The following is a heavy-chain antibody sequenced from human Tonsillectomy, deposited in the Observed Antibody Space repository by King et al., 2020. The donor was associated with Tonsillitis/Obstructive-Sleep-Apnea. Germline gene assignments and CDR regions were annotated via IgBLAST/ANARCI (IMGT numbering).Heavy chain of an antibody. CDR3: ARVGGGATTSYYYYYYMDV. V-gene: IGHV4-34*01. J-gene: IGHJ6*03. CDR2: INHSGST. D-gene: IGHD1-26*01. CDR1: GGSFSGYY. Sequence: VQLQQWGAGLLKPSETLSLTCAVYGGSFSGYYWSWIRQPPGKGLEWIGEINHSGSTNYNPSLKSRVTISVDTSKNQFSLKLSSVTAADTAVYYCARVGGGATTSYYYYYYMDVWGKGTTVTVSS.